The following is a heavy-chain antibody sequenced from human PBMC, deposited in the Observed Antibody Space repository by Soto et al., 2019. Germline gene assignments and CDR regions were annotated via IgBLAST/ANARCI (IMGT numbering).Heavy chain of an antibody. J-gene: IGHJ1*01. Sequence: QVQLVQSGAEVKKPGASVKVSCKASGYTFTSYYMHWVRQAPGQGLEWMGIINPSGGSTSYAQKLQGRGXXTXDXXTSTVYMELSSLRSEDTAVYYCARVGYGDYWTLQHWGQGTLVTVSS. V-gene: IGHV1-46*04. CDR2: INPSGGST. CDR1: GYTFTSYY. D-gene: IGHD4-17*01. CDR3: ARVGYGDYWTLQH.